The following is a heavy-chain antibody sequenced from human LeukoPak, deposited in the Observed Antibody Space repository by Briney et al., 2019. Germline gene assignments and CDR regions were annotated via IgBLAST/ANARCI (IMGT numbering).Heavy chain of an antibody. D-gene: IGHD6-19*01. CDR3: TSLLADLQGYYFDY. Sequence: ASVKVSCKASGYTFVNYDINWVRQATGQGLEWMGWMNPTSGNTGYAQKFQGRVTMTEDTSIDTAYMELSSLRSEDTALYYCTSLLADLQGYYFDYWGQGTLVTVSS. J-gene: IGHJ4*02. CDR1: GYTFVNYD. CDR2: MNPTSGNT. V-gene: IGHV1-8*01.